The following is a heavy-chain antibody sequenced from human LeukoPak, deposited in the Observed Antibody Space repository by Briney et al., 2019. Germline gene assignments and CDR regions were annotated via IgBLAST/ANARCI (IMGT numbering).Heavy chain of an antibody. Sequence: SQTLSFTCAISGDSVSSNSAAWNWIRQSPSRGLEWLGRTYYRSKWYNDYAVSVKSRITINPDTSKNQFSLQLNSVTPEDTAVYYCAREAELWFGELSYYFDYWGQGTLVTVSS. CDR3: AREAELWFGELSYYFDY. D-gene: IGHD3-10*01. CDR1: GDSVSSNSAA. CDR2: TYYRSKWYN. V-gene: IGHV6-1*01. J-gene: IGHJ4*02.